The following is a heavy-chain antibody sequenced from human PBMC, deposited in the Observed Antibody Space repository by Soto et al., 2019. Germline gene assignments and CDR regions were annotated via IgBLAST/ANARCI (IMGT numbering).Heavy chain of an antibody. CDR1: GYSFTSYW. D-gene: IGHD6-13*01. CDR2: IYPGDSDT. V-gene: IGHV5-51*01. J-gene: IGHJ4*02. CDR3: ARLQAAAGDNDHTYDY. Sequence: PGESLKISCKGSGYSFTSYWIGWVRQMPGKGLEWMGIIYPGDSDTRYSPSFQGQVTISADKSISTAYLQWSSLKASDTAMYYCARLQAAAGDNDHTYDYWGQGTLVTVSS.